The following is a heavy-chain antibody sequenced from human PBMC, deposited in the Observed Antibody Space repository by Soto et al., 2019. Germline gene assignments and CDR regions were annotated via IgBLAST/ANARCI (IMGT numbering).Heavy chain of an antibody. CDR1: GFTFTYYS. J-gene: IGHJ4*02. Sequence: PGGSLRLSCAASGFTFTYYSMNWVRQAPGKGLEWVSYISSSSRSIYYADSVKGRFTISRDNAKNSLYLQMNSLRAEDTAVYYCAREDFSGFDYWAQGTLVPVS. V-gene: IGHV3-48*01. CDR2: ISSSSRSI. CDR3: AREDFSGFDY.